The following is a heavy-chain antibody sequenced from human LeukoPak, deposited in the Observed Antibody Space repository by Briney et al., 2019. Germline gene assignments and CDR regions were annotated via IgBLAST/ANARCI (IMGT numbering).Heavy chain of an antibody. D-gene: IGHD2-2*01. CDR2: ISGSGGST. V-gene: IGHV3-23*01. CDR1: GFTFSTYA. J-gene: IGHJ3*02. Sequence: GGSLRLSCAASGFTFSTYAMSWVRQAPGKGLEWVLGISGSGGSTYYADSVKGRFTISRDNSKSTLYLQMNSLRAEDTAVYYCAKGIVPTPNGAFEIWGQGTMVTVSS. CDR3: AKGIVPTPNGAFEI.